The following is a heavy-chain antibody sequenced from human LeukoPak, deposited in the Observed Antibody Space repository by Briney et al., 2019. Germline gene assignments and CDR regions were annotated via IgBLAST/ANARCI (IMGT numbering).Heavy chain of an antibody. Sequence: ASVKVSCKASGDTFSSYTISWVRQAPGQGLEWMGGIIPIFRTAHYAQKLQGRVSITADESTGTVYMELYSLRSEDTAVYYCARDPQDSYYNSSAHAIWGQGTLVTASS. CDR3: ARDPQDSYYNSSAHAI. CDR2: IIPIFRTA. D-gene: IGHD3-22*01. J-gene: IGHJ1*01. CDR1: GDTFSSYT. V-gene: IGHV1-69*13.